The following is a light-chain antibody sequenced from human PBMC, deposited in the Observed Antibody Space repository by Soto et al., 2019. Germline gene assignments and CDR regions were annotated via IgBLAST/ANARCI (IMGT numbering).Light chain of an antibody. Sequence: QSVLTQPASVSGSPGQSITISSTGTSSDVGGYNYVSWYQQHPGKAPKLKIYEVSNRPSGVSNRFSGYKSCNTASLTISGLQAEDEADYSCSSYTSPSAWVFGVGTKVTVL. J-gene: IGLJ3*02. CDR3: SSYTSPSAWV. CDR1: SSDVGGYNY. CDR2: EVS. V-gene: IGLV2-14*01.